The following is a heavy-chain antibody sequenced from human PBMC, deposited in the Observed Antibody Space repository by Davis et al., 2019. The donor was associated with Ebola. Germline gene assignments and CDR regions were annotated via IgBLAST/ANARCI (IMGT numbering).Heavy chain of an antibody. CDR2: ISYDGSNK. Sequence: PGGSLRLSCAASGFTFSSYAMHWVRQAPGKGLEWVAVISYDGSNKYYADSVKGRFTISRDNSKNTLYLQMNSLRAEDTAVYYCAKDPTSGYEAFDYWGQGTLVTVSS. CDR1: GFTFSSYA. V-gene: IGHV3-30-3*01. D-gene: IGHD3-22*01. CDR3: AKDPTSGYEAFDY. J-gene: IGHJ4*02.